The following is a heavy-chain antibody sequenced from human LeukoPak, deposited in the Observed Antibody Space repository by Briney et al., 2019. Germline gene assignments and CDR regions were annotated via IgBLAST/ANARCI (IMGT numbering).Heavy chain of an antibody. CDR2: IKSKTEGGTT. CDR3: TADLPNWNDEEGFDY. CDR1: GFTFSNAW. V-gene: IGHV3-15*01. J-gene: IGHJ4*02. Sequence: GGSLRLSCAASGFTFSNAWMSWVRQAPGKGLEWVGCIKSKTEGGTTEYAVPVKGRFTISRDDSKNTLYLQMNSLKTEDTAVYYHTADLPNWNDEEGFDYWGQGTLVTVSS. D-gene: IGHD1-1*01.